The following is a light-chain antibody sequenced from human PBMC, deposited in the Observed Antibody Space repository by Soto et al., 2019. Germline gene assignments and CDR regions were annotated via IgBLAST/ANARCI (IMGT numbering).Light chain of an antibody. CDR3: SPYTTSSTLVVL. CDR1: SSDFGGFNY. Sequence: QSVLTQPASVSGSPGQSITISCTGTSSDFGGFNYVSWYQQHPGKAPKLLIYDVSSRPSGISYRFSGSKSGNTASLTISGLQAEDEADYNCSPYTTSSTLVVLFGGGTKLTVL. CDR2: DVS. V-gene: IGLV2-14*01. J-gene: IGLJ2*01.